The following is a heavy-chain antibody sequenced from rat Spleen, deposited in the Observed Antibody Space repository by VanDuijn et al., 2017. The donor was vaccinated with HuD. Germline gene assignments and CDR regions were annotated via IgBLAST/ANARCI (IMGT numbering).Heavy chain of an antibody. Sequence: EVQLVESGGGLVQPGRSLKLSCAASGFTFSDYAMAWVRQAPKKGLEWVATIIYDGSSTYYRDSVKGRFTISRDNAKSTLYLQMDSLRSEDTATYYCARHATYYGYTHYFDYWGQGVMVTVSS. J-gene: IGHJ2*01. CDR1: GFTFSDYA. CDR2: IIYDGSST. CDR3: ARHATYYGYTHYFDY. V-gene: IGHV5-17*01. D-gene: IGHD1-9*01.